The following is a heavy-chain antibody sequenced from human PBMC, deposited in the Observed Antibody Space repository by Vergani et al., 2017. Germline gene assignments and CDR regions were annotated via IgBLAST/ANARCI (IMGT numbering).Heavy chain of an antibody. CDR3: ARDQGGYYDSSGYYFDY. D-gene: IGHD3-22*01. Sequence: EVQLLESGGGLVQPGGSLRLSCAASGFTFSSYWMHWVRQAPGKGLVWVSSINSDGSSTSYADSVKGRFTISRDNSKNTLYLQMNSLRADDTAVYYCARDQGGYYDSSGYYFDYWGQGTLVTVSS. CDR2: INSDGSST. J-gene: IGHJ4*02. V-gene: IGHV3-74*01. CDR1: GFTFSSYW.